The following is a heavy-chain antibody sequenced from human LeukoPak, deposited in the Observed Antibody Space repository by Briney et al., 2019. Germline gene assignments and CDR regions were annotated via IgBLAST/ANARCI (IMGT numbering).Heavy chain of an antibody. J-gene: IGHJ4*02. CDR1: GFTFSSYA. CDR2: ISGSGGST. CDR3: AKGIHYYDSSGYYY. Sequence: GGSLRLSCAASGFTFSSYAMSWVRQAPGKGLEWVSAISGSGGSTYYADSVKGRFTISRDNSKNTLYLQMNSLRADDTAVYYCAKGIHYYDSSGYYYWGQGTLVTVSS. V-gene: IGHV3-23*01. D-gene: IGHD3-22*01.